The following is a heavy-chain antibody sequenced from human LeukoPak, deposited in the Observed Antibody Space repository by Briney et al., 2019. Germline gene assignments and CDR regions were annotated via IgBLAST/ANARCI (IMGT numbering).Heavy chain of an antibody. J-gene: IGHJ5*02. CDR2: ISAYNGNT. CDR1: GYTFTSYG. CDR3: ARGFWAGDILTGYYWMPPAPFDP. Sequence: ASVKASCKASGYTFTSYGISWVRQAPGQGLEWMGWISAYNGNTNYAKKLQGRVTMTTDTSTSTAYMELRSLRSDDTAVYYCARGFWAGDILTGYYWMPPAPFDPWGQGTLVTVSS. V-gene: IGHV1-18*04. D-gene: IGHD3-9*01.